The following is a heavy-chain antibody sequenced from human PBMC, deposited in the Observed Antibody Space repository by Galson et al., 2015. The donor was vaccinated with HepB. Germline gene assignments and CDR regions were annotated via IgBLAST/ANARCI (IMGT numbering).Heavy chain of an antibody. CDR3: ARYCSTVSCYFAFDI. J-gene: IGHJ3*02. V-gene: IGHV1-18*01. CDR2: ISGYNGNT. D-gene: IGHD2-2*01. CDR1: GYTFTSYD. Sequence: SVKVSCKASGYTFTSYDITWVRQAAGQGLEWMAWISGYNGNTKYAQQLQGRVTVTTDTSTSPAYMELRSLRSDDTAVYYCARYCSTVSCYFAFDIWGQGTMVTVSS.